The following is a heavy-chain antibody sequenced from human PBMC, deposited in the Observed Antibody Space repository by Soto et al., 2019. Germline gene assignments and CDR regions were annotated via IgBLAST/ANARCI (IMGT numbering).Heavy chain of an antibody. CDR1: GFTFSSHT. CDR2: ITSTSSTK. CDR3: ARRITMVRGPYYYYAMDV. J-gene: IGHJ6*02. V-gene: IGHV3-48*02. Sequence: GGSLRLSCAASGFTFSSHTMNWVRQAPGKGLEWISYITSTSSTKNYADSVKGRFTISRDNANNSLYLQMNSLRDEDTAVYYCARRITMVRGPYYYYAMDVWGQGTTVTAP. D-gene: IGHD3-10*01.